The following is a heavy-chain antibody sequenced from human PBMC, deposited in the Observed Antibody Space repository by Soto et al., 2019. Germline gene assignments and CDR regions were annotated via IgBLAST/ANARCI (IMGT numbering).Heavy chain of an antibody. CDR1: GFTVSSNY. D-gene: IGHD6-13*01. Sequence: PGGSLRLSCSGSGFTVSSNYMSLVRQAPGKLLELVSVIYSGGSTYYADSVKGRFTISRDNSKNTLYLQMNSLRAEDTAVYYCARDRDPAGTPNYYYYYGMDVWGQGTTVTISS. CDR3: ARDRDPAGTPNYYYYYGMDV. J-gene: IGHJ6*02. V-gene: IGHV3-53*01. CDR2: IYSGGST.